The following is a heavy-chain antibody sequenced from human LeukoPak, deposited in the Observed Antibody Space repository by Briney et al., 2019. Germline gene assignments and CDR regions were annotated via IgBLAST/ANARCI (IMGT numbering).Heavy chain of an antibody. CDR2: IYYSGST. J-gene: IGHJ4*02. CDR3: ARAAFGADKFDY. Sequence: SETLSLTCTVSGGSISSYYWSWIRQPPGKGLEWIGYIYYSGSTNYNPSLKSRVTISVDTSKNQFSLKLSSVTAADTAVYYCARAAFGADKFDYWGQGTLVTVPS. CDR1: GGSISSYY. V-gene: IGHV4-59*01. D-gene: IGHD2-21*01.